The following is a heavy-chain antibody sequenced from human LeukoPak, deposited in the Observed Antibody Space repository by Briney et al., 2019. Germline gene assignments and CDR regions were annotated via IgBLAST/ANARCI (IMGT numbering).Heavy chain of an antibody. Sequence: GGSLRLSCAASGFTFTNYGMNWVRQAPGKGLEWVSSISSSSSYIYYADSVKGRFTISRDNAKNSLYLQMNSLRAEDTAVYYCASMVRTGNWFDPWGQGTLVTVSS. V-gene: IGHV3-21*01. CDR2: ISSSSSYI. CDR3: ASMVRTGNWFDP. D-gene: IGHD3-10*01. J-gene: IGHJ5*02. CDR1: GFTFTNYG.